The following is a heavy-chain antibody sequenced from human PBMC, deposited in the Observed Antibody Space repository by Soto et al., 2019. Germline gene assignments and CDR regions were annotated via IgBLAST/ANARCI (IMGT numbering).Heavy chain of an antibody. CDR1: GDTFSSYA. D-gene: IGHD3-22*01. CDR3: ARVGPAHYYDSSGYYSPLDY. CDR2: IIPMFGTA. Sequence: QVQLVQSGAEVKKPGSSVKVSCKASGDTFSSYAINWVRQAPGQGLEWMGGIIPMFGTANYEQKFKGSVTITAGESTSTVYMELSSLRSEDTAVYYCARVGPAHYYDSSGYYSPLDYWGQGTLVTVSS. J-gene: IGHJ4*02. V-gene: IGHV1-69*01.